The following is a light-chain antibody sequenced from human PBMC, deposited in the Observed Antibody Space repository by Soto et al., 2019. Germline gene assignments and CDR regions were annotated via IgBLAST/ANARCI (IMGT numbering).Light chain of an antibody. CDR2: SVN. J-gene: IGLJ1*01. CDR1: TSNIGSSV. V-gene: IGLV1-44*01. Sequence: QSVLTQPPSASGTPGQRVTISCSGSTSNIGSSVVNWYQQVSGTAPKLLIYSVNQRPSGVPDRFSGSKSGDTASLTISGLQAEDEADYYCSSYTGSTTLYVFGTGTKVTVL. CDR3: SSYTGSTTLYV.